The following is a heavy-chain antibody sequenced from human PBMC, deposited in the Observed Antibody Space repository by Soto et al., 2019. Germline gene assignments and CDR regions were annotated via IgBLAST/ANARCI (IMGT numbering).Heavy chain of an antibody. CDR1: GGSISSSSYY. Sequence: SETLSLTCTVSGGSISSSSYYWGCIRQPPGKGLEWIGSIYFSGNTYYNPSLKSRVTISVDTSKNQFSLQLSSMTVADTAVYYCTSGRIFSWFDPWGQGTLVTVSS. D-gene: IGHD2-15*01. CDR3: TSGRIFSWFDP. J-gene: IGHJ5*02. CDR2: IYFSGNT. V-gene: IGHV4-39*01.